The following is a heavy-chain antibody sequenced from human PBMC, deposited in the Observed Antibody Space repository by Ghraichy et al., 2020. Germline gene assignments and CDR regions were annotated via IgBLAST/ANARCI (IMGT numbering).Heavy chain of an antibody. CDR1: GYTFTSYG. J-gene: IGHJ3*02. CDR2: ISAYNGNT. D-gene: IGHD3-22*01. V-gene: IGHV1-18*01. Sequence: ASVKVSCKASGYTFTSYGISWVRQAPGQGLEWMGWISAYNGNTNYAQKLQGRVTMTTDTSTSTAYMELRSLRSDDTAVYYCARVADYYDPRRAFDIWGQGTMVTVSS. CDR3: ARVADYYDPRRAFDI.